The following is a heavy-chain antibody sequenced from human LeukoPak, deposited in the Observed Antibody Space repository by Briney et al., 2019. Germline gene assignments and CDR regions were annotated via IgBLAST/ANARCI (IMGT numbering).Heavy chain of an antibody. J-gene: IGHJ3*02. V-gene: IGHV4-34*01. CDR2: IYYSGST. CDR1: GGSFSGYY. D-gene: IGHD2/OR15-2a*01. Sequence: KPSETLSLTCAVYGGSFSGYYWSWIRQPPGKGLEWIGSIYYSGSTYYNPSLKSRVTISVDTSKNQFSLKLSSVTAADTAVYYCARQVKVPEAFDIWGQGTMVTVSS. CDR3: ARQVKVPEAFDI.